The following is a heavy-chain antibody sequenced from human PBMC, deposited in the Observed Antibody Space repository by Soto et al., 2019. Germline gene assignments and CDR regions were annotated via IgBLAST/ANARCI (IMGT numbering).Heavy chain of an antibody. CDR1: GGSISSGGYS. J-gene: IGHJ4*02. Sequence: KASETLSLTCAVSGGSISSGGYSWSWIRQPPGKGLEWIGYIYQSGSTYYNPSLRSRVTIPVDRSKNQFSLKLSSVTAADTAVYYCARNVEMATHFDYWGQGTLVPVSS. CDR3: ARNVEMATHFDY. CDR2: IYQSGST. V-gene: IGHV4-30-2*01. D-gene: IGHD5-12*01.